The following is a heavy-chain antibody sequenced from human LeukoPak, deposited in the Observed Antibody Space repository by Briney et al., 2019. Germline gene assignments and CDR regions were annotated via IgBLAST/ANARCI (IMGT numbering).Heavy chain of an antibody. CDR1: GYTLTELS. Sequence: ASVKVSCKVSGYTLTELSMHWVRQAPGKGLEWMGGFDPEDGETIYAQKFQGRVTMTEDTSTDTAYMELSSLRSEDTAVYYCATDRGDYGDRRGWRGSLYYFDYWGQGTLITVS. J-gene: IGHJ4*02. D-gene: IGHD4-17*01. CDR3: ATDRGDYGDRRGWRGSLYYFDY. CDR2: FDPEDGET. V-gene: IGHV1-24*01.